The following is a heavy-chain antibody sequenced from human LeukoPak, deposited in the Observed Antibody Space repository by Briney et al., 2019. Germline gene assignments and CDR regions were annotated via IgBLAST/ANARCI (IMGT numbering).Heavy chain of an antibody. D-gene: IGHD6-13*01. J-gene: IGHJ6*02. Sequence: PRGSLRLSCAASGFTFDDYAMHWVRQAPGKGLEWVSGISWNSGSIGYADSVKGRFTISRDNAKNSLYLQMNSLRAEDTALYYCAKDISYSSGWWNYGMDVWGQGTTVTVSS. V-gene: IGHV3-9*01. CDR2: ISWNSGSI. CDR3: AKDISYSSGWWNYGMDV. CDR1: GFTFDDYA.